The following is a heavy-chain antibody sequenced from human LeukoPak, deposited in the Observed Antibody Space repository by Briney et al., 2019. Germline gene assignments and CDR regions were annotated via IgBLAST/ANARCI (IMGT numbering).Heavy chain of an antibody. CDR3: ARESIAADFDY. D-gene: IGHD6-6*01. J-gene: IGHJ4*02. CDR1: GYTFTGYY. V-gene: IGHV1-2*02. CDR2: INPNRGGT. Sequence: GASVKVSCKASGYTFTGYYMHWVRQAPGQGLEWMGWINPNRGGTNYAQKFQGRVTMTRDTSISTAYMELSRLRSDDTAVYYCARESIAADFDYWGQGTLVTVSS.